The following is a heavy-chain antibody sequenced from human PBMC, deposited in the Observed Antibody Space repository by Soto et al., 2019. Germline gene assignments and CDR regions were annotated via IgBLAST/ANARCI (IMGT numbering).Heavy chain of an antibody. CDR1: GGSISSYY. CDR2: IYYSGRT. V-gene: IGHV4-59*01. J-gene: IGHJ4*02. Sequence: PSETLSLTCTVSGGSISSYYWSWIRQPPGKGLEWIGYIYYSGRTNYNPSLKSGVTISVDTSKNQFSLKLSSVTAADTAVYYCAGAVDHTGLLGYWGQGTLVTVSS. CDR3: AGAVDHTGLLGY. D-gene: IGHD3-10*01.